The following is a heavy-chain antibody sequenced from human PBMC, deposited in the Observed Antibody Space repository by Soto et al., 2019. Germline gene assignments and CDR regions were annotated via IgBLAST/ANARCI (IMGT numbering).Heavy chain of an antibody. J-gene: IGHJ6*02. CDR1: GFTLRSYW. V-gene: IGHV3-7*04. CDR3: ARFYYDSSGYLPSPYYYYYGMEV. Sequence: SPRLSRAASGFTLRSYWMSWVRQAPGKGLEWVANIKPNGSEKYYVDPVKGRFTISRDNAKNSLYLQMNSLRAEDTAVYYCARFYYDSSGYLPSPYYYYYGMEVWGQGTTVTVSS. D-gene: IGHD3-22*01. CDR2: IKPNGSEK.